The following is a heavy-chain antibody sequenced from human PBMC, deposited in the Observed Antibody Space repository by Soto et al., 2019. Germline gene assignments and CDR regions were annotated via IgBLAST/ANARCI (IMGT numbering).Heavy chain of an antibody. D-gene: IGHD3-10*01. V-gene: IGHV1-18*01. J-gene: IGHJ5*02. CDR1: GYTFTSYG. Sequence: QVQLVQSGAEVKKPGASVKVSCKASGYTFTSYGISWVRQAPGQGLEWMGWISAYNGNTNYAQKXQGGVTMTTDXXTXTXXMELGSLRSDDTAVYYCARDIRRYYGSELSNWFDPWGQGTLVTVSS. CDR3: ARDIRRYYGSELSNWFDP. CDR2: ISAYNGNT.